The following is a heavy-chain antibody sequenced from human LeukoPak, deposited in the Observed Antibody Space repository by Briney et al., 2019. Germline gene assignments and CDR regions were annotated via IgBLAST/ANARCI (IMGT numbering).Heavy chain of an antibody. CDR3: AKMPAYLLWFGELLSFFDY. CDR1: VFTFTIYA. D-gene: IGHD3-10*01. CDR2: ISVSVGST. J-gene: IGHJ4*02. Sequence: GGSLRLSCAASVFTFTIYAMSSVPHAPGKGLEWVSPISVSVGSTYYAGSVKGRFTISRDNSKNTLYLQMNSLRAEDTDVYYCAKMPAYLLWFGELLSFFDYWGQGTLVTVSS. V-gene: IGHV3-23*01.